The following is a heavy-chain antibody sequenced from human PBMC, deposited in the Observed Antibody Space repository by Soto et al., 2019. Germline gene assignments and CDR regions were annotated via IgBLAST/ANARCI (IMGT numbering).Heavy chain of an antibody. J-gene: IGHJ6*02. V-gene: IGHV3-30-3*01. Sequence: PGGSLRLSCVASGFTFSSYAMHWVRQAPGKGLEWVAVISYDGSNKYYADSVKGRFTISRDNSKNTLYLQMNSLRAEDTAVYYCDRDIDIKQYYYYGMDVWGQGTTVTVSS. CDR2: ISYDGSNK. CDR1: GFTFSSYA. CDR3: DRDIDIKQYYYYGMDV. D-gene: IGHD1-26*01.